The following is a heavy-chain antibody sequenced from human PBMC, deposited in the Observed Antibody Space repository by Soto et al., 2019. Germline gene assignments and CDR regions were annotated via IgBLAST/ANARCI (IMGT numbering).Heavy chain of an antibody. CDR1: GFSFGDYA. J-gene: IGHJ6*02. CDR3: AKSTGGTANGLDV. D-gene: IGHD2-8*02. CDR2: ISWKSASI. V-gene: IGHV3-9*01. Sequence: MQLVESGGDLVQPGRSLRLSCAASGFSFGDYAMHWVRQAPGKGLEWVSGISWKSASIGYADSVKGRFIISRDNAKNSLYLQLNSLRAEDTALYSCAKSTGGTANGLDVWGQGTTVTVSS.